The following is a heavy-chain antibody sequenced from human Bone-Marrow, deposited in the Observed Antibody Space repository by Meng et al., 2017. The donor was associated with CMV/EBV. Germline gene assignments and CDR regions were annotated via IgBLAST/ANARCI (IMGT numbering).Heavy chain of an antibody. D-gene: IGHD5-18*01. CDR2: IKQDGSEK. CDR1: GFTFSSYW. CDR3: ARGGYRYGRRGDY. V-gene: IGHV3-7*01. J-gene: IGHJ4*02. Sequence: GESLKISCAASGFTFSSYWMSWVRQAPGKGLEWVAKIKQDGSEKYYVDSVKGRFTISRDNAKNSLYLQMNSLRAEDTAVYYCARGGYRYGRRGDYWGQGTLVTVYS.